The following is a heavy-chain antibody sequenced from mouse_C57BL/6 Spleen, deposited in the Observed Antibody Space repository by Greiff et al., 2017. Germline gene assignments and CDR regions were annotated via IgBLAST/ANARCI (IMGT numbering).Heavy chain of an antibody. V-gene: IGHV1-9*01. D-gene: IGHD1-1*01. CDR2: ILPGSGST. CDR1: GYTFTGYW. CDR3: ARVYYYGSSYRDYYAMDY. J-gene: IGHJ4*01. Sequence: VQLQQSGAELMKPGASVKLSCKATGYTFTGYWIEWVKQRPGHGLEWIGEILPGSGSTNYNEKFKGKATFTADTSSNTAYMQLSSLTTEDSAIYYCARVYYYGSSYRDYYAMDYWGQGTSVTVSS.